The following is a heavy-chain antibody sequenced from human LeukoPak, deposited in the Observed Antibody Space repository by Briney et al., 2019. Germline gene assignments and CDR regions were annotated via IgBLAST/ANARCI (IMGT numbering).Heavy chain of an antibody. D-gene: IGHD3-10*01. Sequence: PSETLSLTCTVSGGSISSYYWSWIRQPPGKGLEWIGYIYYSGSTNYNPSLKSRVTISVDTSKNQFSLKRSSVTAADTAVYYCARTGWSGSGSYLRAFDIWGQGTMVTVSS. CDR2: IYYSGST. CDR3: ARTGWSGSGSYLRAFDI. CDR1: GGSISSYY. J-gene: IGHJ3*02. V-gene: IGHV4-59*08.